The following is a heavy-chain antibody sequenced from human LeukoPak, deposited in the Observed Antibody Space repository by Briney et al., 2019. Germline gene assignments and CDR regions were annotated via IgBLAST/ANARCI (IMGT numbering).Heavy chain of an antibody. Sequence: PGGPLRLSCAASGFTFSNAWMSWVRQAPGKGLEWVGRIKSKTDGGTTDYAAPVKGRFTISRDDSKNALYLQMNSLKTEDTAVYYCTTGVRLPHPPDWGQGTLVTVSS. V-gene: IGHV3-15*01. D-gene: IGHD3-10*01. CDR3: TTGVRLPHPPD. CDR1: GFTFSNAW. J-gene: IGHJ4*02. CDR2: IKSKTDGGTT.